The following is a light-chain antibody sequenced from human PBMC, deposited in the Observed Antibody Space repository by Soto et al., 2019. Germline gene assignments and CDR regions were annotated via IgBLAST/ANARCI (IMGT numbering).Light chain of an antibody. CDR1: QSVSSNY. J-gene: IGKJ5*01. Sequence: EIVLTQSPGTLSLSPRERATLSCRASQSVSSNYLAWYQQKPGQAPRLLIYGASSRATGIPDRFSGSGSGTDFTLTISRLEPEDFAVYYCQQYGSSPQTFGQGTRLDIK. CDR3: QQYGSSPQT. CDR2: GAS. V-gene: IGKV3-20*01.